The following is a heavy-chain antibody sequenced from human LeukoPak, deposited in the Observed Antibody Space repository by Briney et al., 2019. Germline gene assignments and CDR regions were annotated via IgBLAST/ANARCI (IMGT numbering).Heavy chain of an antibody. D-gene: IGHD2-21*02. CDR1: GGTFSSYA. Sequence: ASVKVSCKASGGTFSSYAISWVRQAPGQGLEWMGGIIPIFGTTNYAQKFQGRVTITADESTSTAYMELSSLRSEDTAVYYCARGSNCGGDCSPYCFDYWGQGTLVTVSS. CDR2: IIPIFGTT. J-gene: IGHJ4*02. CDR3: ARGSNCGGDCSPYCFDY. V-gene: IGHV1-69*13.